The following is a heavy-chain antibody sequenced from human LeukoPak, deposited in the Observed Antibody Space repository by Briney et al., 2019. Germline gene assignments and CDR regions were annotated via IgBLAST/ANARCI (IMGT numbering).Heavy chain of an antibody. CDR3: ARVNRITIFGVPRGWFDP. J-gene: IGHJ5*02. V-gene: IGHV4-59*01. D-gene: IGHD3-3*01. CDR1: GGSISSYY. Sequence: PSETLSLTCTVSGGSISSYYWSWIRQPPGKGLEWIGYIYYSGSTNYNPSLKSRVTISVDTSKNQFSLKLSSVTAADTAVYYCARVNRITIFGVPRGWFDPWGQGTLVTVSS. CDR2: IYYSGST.